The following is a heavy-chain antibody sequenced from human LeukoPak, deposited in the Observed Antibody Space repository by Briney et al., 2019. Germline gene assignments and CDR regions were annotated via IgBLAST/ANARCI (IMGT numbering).Heavy chain of an antibody. CDR2: LDESGRP. D-gene: IGHD1-26*01. V-gene: IGHV4-39*07. CDR1: GGSTRSGRHH. Sequence: SETLSLTCSVSGGSTRSGRHHWAWVRQPPGKGLEFIGSLDESGRPYYNAPLKSRVTISEDSSGKQFSLNLSSVTAADTAVYYCAKGAGAALYFYHGMDVWGQGTTVSVSS. J-gene: IGHJ6*02. CDR3: AKGAGAALYFYHGMDV.